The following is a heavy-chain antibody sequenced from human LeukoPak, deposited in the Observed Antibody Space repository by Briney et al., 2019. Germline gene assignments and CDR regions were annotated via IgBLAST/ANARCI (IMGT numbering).Heavy chain of an antibody. CDR3: AKDGRTRYFDWLDY. CDR1: GFTFDDYA. J-gene: IGHJ4*02. V-gene: IGHV3-9*01. CDR2: ISWNSGSI. Sequence: GGSLRLSCAASGFTFDDYAMHWVRQAPGKGLEWVSGISWNSGSIGYADPVKGRFTISRDNAKNSLYLQMNSLRAEDTALYYCAKDGRTRYFDWLDYWGQGTLVTVSS. D-gene: IGHD3-9*01.